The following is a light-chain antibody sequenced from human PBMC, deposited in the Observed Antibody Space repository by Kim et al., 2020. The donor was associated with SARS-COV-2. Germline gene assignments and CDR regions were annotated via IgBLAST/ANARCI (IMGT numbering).Light chain of an antibody. V-gene: IGLV2-8*01. J-gene: IGLJ1*01. CDR2: EVI. CDR1: SSDVGGYNY. CDR3: SSFAGGNNYV. Sequence: QSALTQPPSASGSPGQSVTISCTGTSSDVGGYNYVSWYQQHPGKAPKLMIYEVIKRPSGVPDRFSGSKSGNTASLTVSGLQAEDEADYYCSSFAGGNNYVFGTVTKVTVL.